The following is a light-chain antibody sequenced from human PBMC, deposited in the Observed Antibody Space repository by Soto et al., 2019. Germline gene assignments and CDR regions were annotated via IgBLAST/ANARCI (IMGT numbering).Light chain of an antibody. CDR2: GNN. J-gene: IGLJ2*01. Sequence: QSVLTPPPSVSGAPGQRVTLSCTGSSSNIGAGYDVHWYQQFPGTAPKLVIYGNNNRPSGVPDRFSGSKSGTSASLAITGLQAEDEADYYCQSYDGSLRGSVFGGGTKLTVL. CDR1: SSNIGAGYD. CDR3: QSYDGSLRGSV. V-gene: IGLV1-40*01.